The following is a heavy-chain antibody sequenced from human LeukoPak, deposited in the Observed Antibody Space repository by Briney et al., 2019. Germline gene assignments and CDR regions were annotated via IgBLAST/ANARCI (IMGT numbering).Heavy chain of an antibody. D-gene: IGHD4-17*01. CDR1: GGSIRSYY. Sequence: PSETLSLTCTVSGGSIRSYYWSWIRQPPGKGLEWIGYIYYSGSTNYNPSLKSRVSISVDTSKNQFSLKLSSVTAADTAVYYCARTGSAVTMLYPFDHWGQGTLVTVSS. V-gene: IGHV4-59*01. CDR3: ARTGSAVTMLYPFDH. CDR2: IYYSGST. J-gene: IGHJ4*02.